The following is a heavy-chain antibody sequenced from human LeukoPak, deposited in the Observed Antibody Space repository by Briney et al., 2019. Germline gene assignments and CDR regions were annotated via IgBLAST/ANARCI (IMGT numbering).Heavy chain of an antibody. D-gene: IGHD3-22*01. CDR2: MNPNSGNT. CDR3: TIAYYDSSGYVF. J-gene: IGHJ4*02. CDR1: GYPFTSYD. Sequence: GASEKVSCKASGYPFTSYDINWVRQATGQGLEWMGWMNPNSGNTGYAQKFQGRVSMTRNTSISTAYMELSSLRSEDTAMYYCTIAYYDSSGYVFWGQGTLVIVSS. V-gene: IGHV1-8*01.